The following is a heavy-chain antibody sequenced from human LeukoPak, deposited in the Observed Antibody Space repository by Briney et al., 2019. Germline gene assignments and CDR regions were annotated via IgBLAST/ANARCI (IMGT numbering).Heavy chain of an antibody. V-gene: IGHV1-24*01. Sequence: ASVKVSCKVSGYTLTELSMHRVRQAPGKGLEWMGGFDPEDGETNYAQKFQGRVTMTEDTSTATAYTELSSLRSEDTAVYYCATWDAGGGYLGYWGQGTLVTVSS. J-gene: IGHJ4*02. CDR1: GYTLTELS. D-gene: IGHD3-16*02. CDR2: FDPEDGET. CDR3: ATWDAGGGYLGY.